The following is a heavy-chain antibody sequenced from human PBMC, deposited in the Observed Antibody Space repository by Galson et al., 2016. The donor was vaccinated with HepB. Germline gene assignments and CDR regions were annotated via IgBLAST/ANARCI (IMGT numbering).Heavy chain of an antibody. CDR2: ISNSGTT. V-gene: IGHV4-59*01. D-gene: IGHD3-3*01. CDR3: ARDQIEEVQDFWSGYPLPYYYGLDV. CDR1: GGSISSDY. J-gene: IGHJ6*02. Sequence: SETLSLTCTVSGGSISSDYWSWIRQPPGKGLEWIGYISNSGTTNYNPSLKSRVTISLDTSKNQFSLKVSSVNAADTAVYYCARDQIEEVQDFWSGYPLPYYYGLDVWGQGTTVTVSS.